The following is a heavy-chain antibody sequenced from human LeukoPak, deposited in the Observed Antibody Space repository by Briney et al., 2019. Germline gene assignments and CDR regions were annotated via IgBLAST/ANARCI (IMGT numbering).Heavy chain of an antibody. Sequence: GGSLRLSCAASGFTFSSYGMNWVRQAPGKGLEWISYISDSSSTIYYADSVKGRFTISRDNAKNSLYLQMNSLRAEDTAVYYCAKNVQWYVEYWGQGTLVTVSS. D-gene: IGHD2-15*01. J-gene: IGHJ4*02. CDR1: GFTFSSYG. CDR3: AKNVQWYVEY. CDR2: ISDSSSTI. V-gene: IGHV3-48*01.